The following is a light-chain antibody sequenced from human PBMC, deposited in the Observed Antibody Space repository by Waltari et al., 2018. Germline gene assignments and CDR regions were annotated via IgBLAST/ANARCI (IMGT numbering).Light chain of an antibody. V-gene: IGLV2-14*01. CDR1: SSDVGGYNY. CDR3: SSYTSRSISWV. CDR2: EVT. Sequence: QSALTQPASVSGSPGQSFTISCTGTSSDVGGYNYVSWYQQHPVKAPKLRFYEVTNRPSGMSMRFSGSKAGNTASLTISGLHAEDEADYYCSSYTSRSISWVFGTGTKVTVL. J-gene: IGLJ1*01.